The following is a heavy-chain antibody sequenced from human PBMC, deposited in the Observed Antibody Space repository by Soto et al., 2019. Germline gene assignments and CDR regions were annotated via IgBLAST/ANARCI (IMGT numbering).Heavy chain of an antibody. J-gene: IGHJ5*02. Sequence: TSDTLSVSFTLCGVSLSSPGCLDLFRQSPDKGLDCIAQVHISGHSNYNPSLRSRASVSIESYKNQFYLNLNSVTAADPAIYYCARVRTGCYHNQCYFEPWGQGTQVNV. CDR2: VHISGHS. V-gene: IGHV4-4*02. CDR3: ARVRTGCYHNQCYFEP. CDR1: GVSLSSPGC. D-gene: IGHD3-10*01.